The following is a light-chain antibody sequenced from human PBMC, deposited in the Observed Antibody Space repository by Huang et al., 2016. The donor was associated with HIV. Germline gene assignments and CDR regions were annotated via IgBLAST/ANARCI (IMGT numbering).Light chain of an antibody. CDR3: QHYNNWPPWT. V-gene: IGKV3D-15*01. Sequence: EIVMTQSPATLSVSPGERATLSCRASQGVSNNIAWYQQQPGQTPRLLMHGASTRATCIAAKFSGRGSGTDFTLTITSLQPEDSAVYYCQHYNNWPPWTFGPGTQVEI. CDR2: GAS. J-gene: IGKJ1*01. CDR1: QGVSNN.